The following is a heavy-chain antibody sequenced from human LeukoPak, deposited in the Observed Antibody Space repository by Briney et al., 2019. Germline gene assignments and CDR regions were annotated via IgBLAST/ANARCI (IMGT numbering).Heavy chain of an antibody. CDR3: ARDEGEGGTLFDY. Sequence: GRSLRLSCAASGFTFSSYGMHWVRQAPGKGLEWVAVIWYDGSNKYYADSVKGRFTISRDNSKNTLYLQMNSLRAEDTAVYYCARDEGEGGTLFDYWGQGTLVTVSS. CDR1: GFTFSSYG. D-gene: IGHD1-26*01. V-gene: IGHV3-33*01. CDR2: IWYDGSNK. J-gene: IGHJ4*02.